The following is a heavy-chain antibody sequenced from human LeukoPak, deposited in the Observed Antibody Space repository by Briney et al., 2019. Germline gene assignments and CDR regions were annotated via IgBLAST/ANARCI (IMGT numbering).Heavy chain of an antibody. CDR2: ISTSSTGT. V-gene: IGHV3-23*01. J-gene: IGHJ4*02. CDR1: KFTFSNYV. D-gene: IGHD1-26*01. CDR3: APWIVGGFWADY. Sequence: GGSLRLSCTASKFTFSNYVMTWVRQAPGKGLEWVSAISTSSTGTYYADSVNGRLTISRDDSKNTLYLQMNSLRVDDTAVYYCAPWIVGGFWADYWGQGTLVTVSS.